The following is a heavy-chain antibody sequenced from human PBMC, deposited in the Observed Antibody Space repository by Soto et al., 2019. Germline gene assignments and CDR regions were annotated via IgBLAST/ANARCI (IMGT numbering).Heavy chain of an antibody. V-gene: IGHV4-59*01. Sequence: SEPLSLTCTVSGGSISSYYWSWIRQPPGKGLEWIGYIYYSGSTNYNPSLKSRVTISVDTSKNQFSLKLSSVTAADTAVYYCARGVSCSSTSCYVYFDYWGQGTLVTVSS. CDR1: GGSISSYY. D-gene: IGHD2-2*01. CDR3: ARGVSCSSTSCYVYFDY. J-gene: IGHJ4*02. CDR2: IYYSGST.